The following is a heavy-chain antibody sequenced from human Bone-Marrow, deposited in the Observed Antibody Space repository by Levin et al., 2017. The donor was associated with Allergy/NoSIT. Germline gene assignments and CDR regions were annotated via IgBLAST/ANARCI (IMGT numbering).Heavy chain of an antibody. J-gene: IGHJ1*01. CDR3: VKDRGCSNTNCYLPFQH. Sequence: SGGSLRLSCSASGFTFSSYAMHWVRQAPGKGLEYVSIIGSNGGTTYYADSVKGRFTISRDNSKNTLYLQMSSLRAEDTAVYYCVKDRGCSNTNCYLPFQHWGQGTLVTVSS. V-gene: IGHV3-64D*06. CDR2: IGSNGGTT. CDR1: GFTFSSYA. D-gene: IGHD2-2*01.